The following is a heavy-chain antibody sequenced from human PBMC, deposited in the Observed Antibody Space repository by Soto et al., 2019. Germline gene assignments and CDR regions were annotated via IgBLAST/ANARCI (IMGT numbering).Heavy chain of an antibody. D-gene: IGHD2-15*01. CDR2: IYYSGST. CDR3: ASGVYCSGGSCNYESGFDP. CDR1: GGSISSSSYY. Sequence: PSETLSLTCTVSGGSISSSSYYWGWIRQPPGKGLEWIGSIYYSGSTYYNPSLKSRVTISVDTSKNQFSLKLSSVTAADTAVYYCASGVYCSGGSCNYESGFDPWRQATLVTVSS. J-gene: IGHJ5*02. V-gene: IGHV4-39*01.